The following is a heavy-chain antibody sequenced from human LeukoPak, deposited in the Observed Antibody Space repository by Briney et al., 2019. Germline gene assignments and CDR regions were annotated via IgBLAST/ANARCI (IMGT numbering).Heavy chain of an antibody. CDR3: ARHEEGATPGFDY. Sequence: PSETLSLTCTVSGGSISRYYWSWIRQPPGKGLEWIGYIYTSGSTNYNPSLKSRVTISVDTSKNQFSLKLSSVTAADTAVYYCARHEEGATPGFDYWGQGTLVTVSS. V-gene: IGHV4-4*09. D-gene: IGHD1-26*01. CDR1: GGSISRYY. CDR2: IYTSGST. J-gene: IGHJ4*02.